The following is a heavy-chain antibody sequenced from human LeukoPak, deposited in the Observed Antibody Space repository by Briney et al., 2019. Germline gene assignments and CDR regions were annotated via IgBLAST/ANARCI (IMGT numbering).Heavy chain of an antibody. CDR1: GGSISSGGYY. J-gene: IGHJ6*03. D-gene: IGHD5-18*01. V-gene: IGHV4-30-2*01. CDR3: ARDRGIQLPTDWGMGYYYYYMDV. Sequence: PSETLSLTCTVSGGSISSGGYYWSWIRQPPGKGLEWIGYIYHSGSTYYNPSLKSRVTISVDRSKNQFSLKLSSVTAADTAVYYCARDRGIQLPTDWGMGYYYYYMDVWGKGTTVTVSS. CDR2: IYHSGST.